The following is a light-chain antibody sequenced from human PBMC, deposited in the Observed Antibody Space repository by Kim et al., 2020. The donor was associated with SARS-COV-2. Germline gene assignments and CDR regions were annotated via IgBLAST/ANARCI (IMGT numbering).Light chain of an antibody. CDR3: QDYGRSPLT. CDR1: QIFRSDY. V-gene: IGKV3-20*01. J-gene: IGKJ4*01. Sequence: DIVLTQSPGTLSLSPGERATLSCRASQIFRSDYLAWYQLKPGQAPRLLVYGASTRAAGIPDRFSATDFTLTISRLEPEDFGVYYCQDYGRSPLTFGGGTKLEIK. CDR2: GAS.